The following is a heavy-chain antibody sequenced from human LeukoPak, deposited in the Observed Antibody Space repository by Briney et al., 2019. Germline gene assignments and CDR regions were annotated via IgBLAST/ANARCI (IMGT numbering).Heavy chain of an antibody. CDR3: ARDSPTSWGSGWYYFEY. CDR1: GFTFSSYA. CDR2: VSYDGSDK. Sequence: GRSLRLSCAASGFTFSSYAMHWVRQAPGKGLEWVAAVSYDGSDKYYADSVKGRFTISRDNSRSTLYLQMNSLRAEDTAVYYCARDSPTSWGSGWYYFEYWGQGTLVTVSS. D-gene: IGHD6-13*01. V-gene: IGHV3-30*04. J-gene: IGHJ4*02.